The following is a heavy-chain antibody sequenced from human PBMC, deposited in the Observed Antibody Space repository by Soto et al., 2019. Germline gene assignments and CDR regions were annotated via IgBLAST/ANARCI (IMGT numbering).Heavy chain of an antibody. V-gene: IGHV4-30-2*01. Sequence: SETLSLTCAVSGGSISSGGYSWSWIRQPPGKGLEWIGYIYHSGSTYYNPPLKSRVTISVDRSENQFSLKLSSVTAADTAVYSCARVHRATYWFDPWGQGTLVTVSS. J-gene: IGHJ5*02. CDR2: IYHSGST. CDR3: ARVHRATYWFDP. CDR1: GGSISSGGYS.